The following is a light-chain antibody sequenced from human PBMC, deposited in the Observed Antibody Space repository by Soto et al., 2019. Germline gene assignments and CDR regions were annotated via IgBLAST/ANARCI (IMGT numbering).Light chain of an antibody. CDR2: EVR. V-gene: IGLV2-14*01. CDR3: SAYTSRSTLV. Sequence: QSALTQPASVSGSPGQSITISCTGTSSDVGGYNYVSWYQQHPGKAPKLMIYEVRSRPSGISYRFSGSKSGTTASLTISSLLPEDEADYYCSAYTSRSTLVFGGGTKLTVL. J-gene: IGLJ2*01. CDR1: SSDVGGYNY.